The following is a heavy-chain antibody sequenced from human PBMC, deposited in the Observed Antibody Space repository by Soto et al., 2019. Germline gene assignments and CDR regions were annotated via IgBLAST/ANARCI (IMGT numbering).Heavy chain of an antibody. CDR3: ARGIRPVTTLEDYYYYGMDV. J-gene: IGHJ6*02. CDR2: IWYDGSNK. V-gene: IGHV3-33*01. D-gene: IGHD4-4*01. Sequence: GGSLRLSCAASGFTFSSYGMHWVRQAPGKGLEWVAVIWYDGSNKYYADSVKGRFTISRDNSKNTLYLQMNSLRAEDTAVYYCARGIRPVTTLEDYYYYGMDVWGQGTTVTVSS. CDR1: GFTFSSYG.